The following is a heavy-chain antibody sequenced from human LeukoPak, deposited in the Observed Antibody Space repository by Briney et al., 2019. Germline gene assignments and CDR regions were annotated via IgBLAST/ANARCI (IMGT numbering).Heavy chain of an antibody. V-gene: IGHV3-48*01. D-gene: IGHD4-17*01. CDR3: ASEIDYGDRSNSDY. CDR1: GFTFSSYS. J-gene: IGHJ4*02. CDR2: ISSSSSTI. Sequence: GGSLRLSCAASGFTFSSYSMNWVRQAPGKGLEWVSYISSSSSTIYYADSVKGRFTISRDNAKNSLYLQMNSLRAEDTAVYYCASEIDYGDRSNSDYWGQGTLVTVSS.